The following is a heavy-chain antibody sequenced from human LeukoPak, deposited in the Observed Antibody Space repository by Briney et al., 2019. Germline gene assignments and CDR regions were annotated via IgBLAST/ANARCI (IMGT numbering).Heavy chain of an antibody. CDR1: GFTFSSYW. CDR2: MNSDVSSR. V-gene: IGHV3-74*01. J-gene: IGHJ4*02. Sequence: PGGSLRLSCAASGFTFSSYWMHWVRQAPGKGLVWVSVSRMNSDVSSRSYADSVKGRFTISRDNSKNTLYLQMNSLRAEDTAVYYCARRAGGYSHPYDYWGQGTLVTVSS. CDR3: ARRAGGYSHPYDY. D-gene: IGHD4-23*01.